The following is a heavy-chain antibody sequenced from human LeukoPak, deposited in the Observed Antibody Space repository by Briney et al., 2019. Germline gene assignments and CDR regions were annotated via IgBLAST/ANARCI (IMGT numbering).Heavy chain of an antibody. Sequence: GGSLRLSCAASGFTVSSNYMSWVRQAPGKGLEWVSLIYSGGSTYYADSVKGRFTISRDNSKNTLYLQMNSLRAEDTAVYYCARDGYGGNSFLDYWGQGTLVTVSS. CDR3: ARDGYGGNSFLDY. J-gene: IGHJ4*02. CDR1: GFTVSSNY. V-gene: IGHV3-53*01. D-gene: IGHD4-23*01. CDR2: IYSGGST.